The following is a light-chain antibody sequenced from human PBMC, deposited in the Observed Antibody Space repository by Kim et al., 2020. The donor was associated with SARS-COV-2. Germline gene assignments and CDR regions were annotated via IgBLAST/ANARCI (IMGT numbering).Light chain of an antibody. J-gene: IGLJ3*02. CDR1: TSDVGSNY. CDR2: RNN. V-gene: IGLV1-47*01. Sequence: GQRVPISCSGSTSDVGSNYVCWYQHLPGTAPKLLIYRNNGRPSGVPDRFSGSKSDTSASLAISGLRSEDEADYYCAAWDDRLSGWVFGGGTQLTVL. CDR3: AAWDDRLSGWV.